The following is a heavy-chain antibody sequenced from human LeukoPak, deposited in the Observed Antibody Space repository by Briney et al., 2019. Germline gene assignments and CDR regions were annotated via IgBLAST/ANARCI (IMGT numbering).Heavy chain of an antibody. J-gene: IGHJ4*02. V-gene: IGHV3-53*01. CDR3: ARDDSRRGFFDY. Sequence: PGGSLRLSCAASGFTFSTYAMSWVRRTPGKGLEWVSVIYSGGSTYYADSVKGRFTISRDNSKNTLYLQMNSLRAEDTAVYYCARDDSRRGFFDYWGQGTLVTVSS. CDR2: IYSGGST. D-gene: IGHD1-1*01. CDR1: GFTFSTYA.